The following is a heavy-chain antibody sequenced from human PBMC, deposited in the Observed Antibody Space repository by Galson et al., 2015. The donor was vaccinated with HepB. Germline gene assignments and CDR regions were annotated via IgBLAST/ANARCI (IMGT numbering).Heavy chain of an antibody. J-gene: IGHJ5*02. CDR1: GFTFSSYS. Sequence: SLRLSCAASGFTFSSYSMNWVRQAPGKGLEWVSSISSSSSYIYYADSVKGRFTISRDNAKNSLYLQMNSLRAEDTAVYYCARDFDYGSGSYYNWVDPWGQGTLVTVSS. D-gene: IGHD3-10*01. CDR2: ISSSSSYI. V-gene: IGHV3-21*01. CDR3: ARDFDYGSGSYYNWVDP.